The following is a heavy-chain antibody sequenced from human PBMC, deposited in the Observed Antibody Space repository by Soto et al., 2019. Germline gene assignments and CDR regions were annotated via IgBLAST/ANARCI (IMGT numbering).Heavy chain of an antibody. CDR2: ISAYNGNT. CDR3: ARELGYSGYDWDIDY. Sequence: GASVKFSCKASGYTFTSYGISWVRQAPGQGLEWMGWISAYNGNTNYAQKLQGRVTMTTDTSTSTAYMELRSLRSDDTAVYYCARELGYSGYDWDIDYRGQGTLVTVSS. J-gene: IGHJ4*02. V-gene: IGHV1-18*01. D-gene: IGHD5-12*01. CDR1: GYTFTSYG.